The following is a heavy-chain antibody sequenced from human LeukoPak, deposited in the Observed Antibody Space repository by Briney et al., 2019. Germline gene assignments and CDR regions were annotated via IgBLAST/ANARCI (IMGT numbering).Heavy chain of an antibody. V-gene: IGHV3-30*02. D-gene: IGHD1-26*01. J-gene: IGHJ5*02. CDR3: TRDHREWELLGGFDP. CDR2: IRYDGSNK. CDR1: GFTFSSYG. Sequence: QAGGSLRLSCAASGFTFSSYGMHWVRQAPGKGLEWVAFIRYDGSNKYYADSVKGRFTISRDNSKNTLYLQMNSLRGEDTAVYYCTRDHREWELLGGFDPWGQGTLVTVSS.